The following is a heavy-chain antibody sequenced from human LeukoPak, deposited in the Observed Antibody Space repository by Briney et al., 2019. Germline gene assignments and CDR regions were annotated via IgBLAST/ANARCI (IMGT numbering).Heavy chain of an antibody. CDR2: LTDSGGTT. V-gene: IGHV3-23*01. CDR1: GFTFSSYA. D-gene: IGHD4-17*01. Sequence: GGSLRLSCVASGFTFSSYAMGWVRQAPGKRPEWVSSLTDSGGTTYYVDSVKGRFTISRDNSKSTLYLQMNSLRAEDTAVYYCAKEAGDYGQYWGQGTLVTVSS. J-gene: IGHJ4*02. CDR3: AKEAGDYGQY.